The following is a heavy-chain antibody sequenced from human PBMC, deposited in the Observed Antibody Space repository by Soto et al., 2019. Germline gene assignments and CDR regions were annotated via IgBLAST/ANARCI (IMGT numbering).Heavy chain of an antibody. CDR1: GGSFGSYA. D-gene: IGHD4-4*01. Sequence: SVKVSCKASGGSFGSYAINWGRQAPGRRLEWMGGIIPVYGTVNDAQKFQGRVTITADKSTTTVYMELSNLRSEDTALYYCARGFAYSSNWFDLWGQGTLVTVSS. CDR3: ARGFAYSSNWFDL. J-gene: IGHJ5*02. V-gene: IGHV1-69*06. CDR2: IIPVYGTV.